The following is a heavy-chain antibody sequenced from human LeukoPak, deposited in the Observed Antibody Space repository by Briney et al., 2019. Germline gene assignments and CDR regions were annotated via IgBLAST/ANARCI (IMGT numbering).Heavy chain of an antibody. CDR3: ARAGKVGAFYNWFDP. D-gene: IGHD1-26*01. V-gene: IGHV4-39*07. Sequence: SEILSLTCTVSGVSISSSNSYWGWIRQPPGKGLEWIGSIYYSGNTYYNASLKSQVSISIDTSKNQFSLKLSSVTAADTAVYYCARAGKVGAFYNWFDPWGQGTLVTVSS. J-gene: IGHJ5*02. CDR1: GVSISSSNSY. CDR2: IYYSGNT.